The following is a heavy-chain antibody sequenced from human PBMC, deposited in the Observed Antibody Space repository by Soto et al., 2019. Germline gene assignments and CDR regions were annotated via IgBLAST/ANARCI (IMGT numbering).Heavy chain of an antibody. Sequence: SETLSLTCTVSGDSISTSSSYYWGWIRQPPGKGLEWIGSIYYSGTAYYNPSLKSRVTVSVDRSTNQFSLRLSSVTAAGTAVYYCAKDSEIPGLSAAGACLDSWGQGTLVTVSS. J-gene: IGHJ4*02. CDR1: GDSISTSSSYY. CDR2: IYYSGTA. V-gene: IGHV4-39*02. D-gene: IGHD6-13*01. CDR3: AKDSEIPGLSAAGACLDS.